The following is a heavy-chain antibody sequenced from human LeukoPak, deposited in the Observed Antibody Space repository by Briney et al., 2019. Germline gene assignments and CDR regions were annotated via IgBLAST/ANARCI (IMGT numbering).Heavy chain of an antibody. J-gene: IGHJ5*02. Sequence: GESLKISCKGSGYSFTSYWIGWVRQMPGKGLEWMGIIYPGDSDTRYSPSFQGQVTISADKSISTAYLQWSSLKASDTAMYNCAGLVRGDDRIVGATGGETAFDPWRQGTLVTVSS. CDR3: AGLVRGDDRIVGATGGETAFDP. D-gene: IGHD1-26*01. CDR1: GYSFTSYW. CDR2: IYPGDSDT. V-gene: IGHV5-51*01.